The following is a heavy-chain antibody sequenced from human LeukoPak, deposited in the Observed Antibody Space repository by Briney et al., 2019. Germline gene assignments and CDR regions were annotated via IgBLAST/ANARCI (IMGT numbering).Heavy chain of an antibody. V-gene: IGHV4-59*08. J-gene: IGHJ4*02. Sequence: SETLSLTCTVSGGSISSYYWTWIRQPPGKGLGLEWIGYIYYSGGTNYNPSLKSRVTISIDTSKNRVSLKLSSVTAADTAVYYCARLWDSSSSLDYWGQGTLVAVSS. D-gene: IGHD6-6*01. CDR2: IYYSGGT. CDR3: ARLWDSSSSLDY. CDR1: GGSISSYY.